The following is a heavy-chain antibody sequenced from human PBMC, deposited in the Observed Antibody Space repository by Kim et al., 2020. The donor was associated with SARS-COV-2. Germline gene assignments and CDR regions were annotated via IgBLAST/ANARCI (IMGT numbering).Heavy chain of an antibody. Sequence: GGSLRLSCAASGFTFSNAWMSWVRQAPGKGLEWVGRIKRKTDGGTTDYAAPVKGRFTISRDDSKNTVYLQMNSLKTEDTAVYFCTAAWGGSDIYFTLDFWGQGTLVTVSS. CDR3: TAAWGGSDIYFTLDF. D-gene: IGHD3-10*01. V-gene: IGHV3-15*01. CDR2: IKRKTDGGTT. J-gene: IGHJ4*02. CDR1: GFTFSNAW.